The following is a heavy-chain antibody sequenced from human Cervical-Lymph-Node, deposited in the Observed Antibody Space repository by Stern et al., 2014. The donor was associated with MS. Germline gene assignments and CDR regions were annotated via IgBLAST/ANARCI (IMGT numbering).Heavy chain of an antibody. Sequence: VHLEESGAEVKKPGSSVKVSCKASGGTLNRNAFSWVRQAPRQGIEWMGGVITLSGKTAYAQKIQARITLPADESPGTAYMELRSLRSEYTAVFYCAITDSAWDNPYHFYGMDVWGQGTTVTVSS. V-gene: IGHV1-69*01. D-gene: IGHD6-19*01. J-gene: IGHJ6*02. CDR3: AITDSAWDNPYHFYGMDV. CDR1: GGTLNRNA. CDR2: VITLSGKT.